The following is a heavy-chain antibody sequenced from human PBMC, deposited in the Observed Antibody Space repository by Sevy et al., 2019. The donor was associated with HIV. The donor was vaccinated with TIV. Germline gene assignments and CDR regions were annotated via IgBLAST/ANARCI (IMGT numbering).Heavy chain of an antibody. V-gene: IGHV3-11*06. CDR1: GFAFSDYY. D-gene: IGHD6-19*01. CDR3: ARRSSGWDYFDY. J-gene: IGHJ4*02. Sequence: GGSLRLSCAASGFAFSDYYMNWIRQAPGKGLEWVSCISGLTNYINYADSVKGRFTISRDNPKNSVYLQMNSLRAEDTAVYYCARRSSGWDYFDYWGQGTPVTASS. CDR2: ISGLTNYI.